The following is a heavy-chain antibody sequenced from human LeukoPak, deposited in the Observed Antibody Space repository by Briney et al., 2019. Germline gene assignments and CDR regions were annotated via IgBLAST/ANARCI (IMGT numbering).Heavy chain of an antibody. CDR2: ISTSSSYM. CDR1: EFTFSRYS. J-gene: IGHJ4*02. CDR3: ARTTDYSSGFDY. V-gene: IGHV3-21*01. Sequence: GGSLRLSCAASEFTFSRYSMNWVRQAPGKGLEWVSSISTSSSYMFYAVSVKGRFTISRDNAKNSLYLQMNSLRADDTAVYYCARTTDYSSGFDYWGQGTLVTVSS. D-gene: IGHD6-19*01.